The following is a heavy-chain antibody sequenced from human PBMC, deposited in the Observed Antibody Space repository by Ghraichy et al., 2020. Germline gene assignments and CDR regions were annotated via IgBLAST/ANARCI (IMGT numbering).Heavy chain of an antibody. D-gene: IGHD2-15*01. CDR3: TTDFEWYCSGGSCYNYYYYYGMDV. J-gene: IGHJ6*02. Sequence: GGSLRLSCAASGFTFSNAWMSWVRKAPGKGLEWVGRINSKTDGVTKDYAAPVKGRFTISSDDSKNTLYLQMNSLKTEDTAVYYCTTDFEWYCSGGSCYNYYYYYGMDVWGQGTTVTVSS. V-gene: IGHV3-15*01. CDR1: GFTFSNAW. CDR2: INSKTDGVTK.